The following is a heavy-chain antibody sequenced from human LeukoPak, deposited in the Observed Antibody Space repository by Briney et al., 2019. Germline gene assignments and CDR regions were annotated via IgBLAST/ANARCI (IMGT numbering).Heavy chain of an antibody. Sequence: SETLSLTCAVYGGSFSGYYWSWIRQPPGKGLEWIGEINHSGSTNYNPSLKSRVTISVDTSKNQFSLKLSSVTAADTAVYYCARACSSSSCGMDVWGQGTTDTVSS. D-gene: IGHD6-13*01. CDR1: GGSFSGYY. J-gene: IGHJ6*02. CDR2: INHSGST. V-gene: IGHV4-34*01. CDR3: ARACSSSSCGMDV.